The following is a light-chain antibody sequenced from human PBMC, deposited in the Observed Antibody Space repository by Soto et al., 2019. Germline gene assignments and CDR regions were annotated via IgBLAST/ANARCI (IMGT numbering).Light chain of an antibody. J-gene: IGKJ4*01. V-gene: IGKV3-20*01. Sequence: EIVLTQSPGSLSFSPGERATLSCRASQSVSSSYLAWYQQKPGQAPRLLIYGASSRATGIPDRFSGSGSGKDFTLTISRLEPEDFAVYYCKQYGSSPLTFGVGTKVEIX. CDR3: KQYGSSPLT. CDR1: QSVSSSY. CDR2: GAS.